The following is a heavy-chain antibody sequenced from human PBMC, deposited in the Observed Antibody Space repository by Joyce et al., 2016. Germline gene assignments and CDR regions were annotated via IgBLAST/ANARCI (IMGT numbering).Heavy chain of an antibody. CDR2: ISYDGIYK. Sequence: QVQLVESGGGVDQPGRSLRLSCAACGLTLSNYGLHWVRQAPGKGLEWVAVISYDGIYKYDADSVKGRFTISRDNSKNTVFLEMNSLRAEDTAVYYCAKILTATYSSGWFLDYWGQGTLVTVSS. V-gene: IGHV3-30*18. J-gene: IGHJ4*02. D-gene: IGHD6-25*01. CDR3: AKILTATYSSGWFLDY. CDR1: GLTLSNYG.